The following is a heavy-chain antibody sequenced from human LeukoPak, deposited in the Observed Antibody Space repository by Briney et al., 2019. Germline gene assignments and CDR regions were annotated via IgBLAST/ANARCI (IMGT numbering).Heavy chain of an antibody. D-gene: IGHD3-22*01. CDR2: MNPNSGNT. CDR1: GYTFTSHD. CDR3: ARDSTLNYYDSSGYFDY. Sequence: ASVKVSCKASGYTFTSHDINWVRQATGQGLEWMGWMNPNSGNTGYAQKFQGRVTITADKSTSTAYMELSSLRSEDTAVYYCARDSTLNYYDSSGYFDYWGQGTLVTVSS. J-gene: IGHJ4*02. V-gene: IGHV1-8*01.